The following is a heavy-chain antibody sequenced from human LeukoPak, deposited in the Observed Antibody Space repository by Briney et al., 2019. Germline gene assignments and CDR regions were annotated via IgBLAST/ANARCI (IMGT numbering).Heavy chain of an antibody. CDR3: AGHKGPRYSSSWYFKDY. CDR2: IYTSGST. CDR1: GGSISSYY. J-gene: IGHJ4*02. Sequence: PSETLSLTCTVAGGSISSYYWSWIRQPAGKGLEWIGRIYTSGSTNYNPSLKSRVTMSVDTSKNQFSLKLSSVTAADTAVYYCAGHKGPRYSSSWYFKDYWGQGTLVTVSS. D-gene: IGHD6-13*01. V-gene: IGHV4-4*07.